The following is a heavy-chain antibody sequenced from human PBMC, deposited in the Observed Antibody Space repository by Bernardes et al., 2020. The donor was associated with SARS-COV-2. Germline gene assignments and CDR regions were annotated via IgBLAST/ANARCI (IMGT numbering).Heavy chain of an antibody. CDR2: IYWDDDK. V-gene: IGHV2-5*02. Sequence: SGPTLVKPTQTLTLTCTFSGFSLSTSGVGVGWIRQPPGKALGWLALIYWDDDKRYSPSLKSRLTITKDTSKNQVVLTMTNMDPVDTATYYCAHSEVPVIPMGYYYYGMDVWGQGTTVTVSS. D-gene: IGHD3-16*02. CDR3: AHSEVPVIPMGYYYYGMDV. CDR1: GFSLSTSGVG. J-gene: IGHJ6*02.